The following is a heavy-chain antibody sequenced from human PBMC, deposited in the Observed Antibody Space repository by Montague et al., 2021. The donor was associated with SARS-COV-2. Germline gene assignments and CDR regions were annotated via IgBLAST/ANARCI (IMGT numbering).Heavy chain of an antibody. D-gene: IGHD3-16*01. CDR3: ARELGGFGV. CDR1: GVSITRGGYF. CDR2: IDNSGSA. J-gene: IGHJ3*01. Sequence: TLSLTCTVSGVSITRGGYFWSWIRQHPGRGLEWIGYIDNSGSAHHNPSLTSRVFISIDTSNNQFSLKLTSVTTADTAIYYCARELGGFGVWGQGTMVTVSS. V-gene: IGHV4-31*03.